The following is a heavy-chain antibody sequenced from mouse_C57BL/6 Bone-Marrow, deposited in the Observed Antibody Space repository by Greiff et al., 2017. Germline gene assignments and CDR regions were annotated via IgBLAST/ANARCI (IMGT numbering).Heavy chain of an antibody. Sequence: DVQLQESGPVLVKPGASVKMSCKASGYTFTDYYMNWVKQSHGKSLEWIGVINPYNGGTSYNQKFKGKATLTVDKSSSTAYMELNSLTSEDSAVYYCARTSLLYGAWFAYWGQGTLVTVSA. CDR2: INPYNGGT. D-gene: IGHD2-12*01. J-gene: IGHJ3*01. CDR1: GYTFTDYY. CDR3: ARTSLLYGAWFAY. V-gene: IGHV1-19*01.